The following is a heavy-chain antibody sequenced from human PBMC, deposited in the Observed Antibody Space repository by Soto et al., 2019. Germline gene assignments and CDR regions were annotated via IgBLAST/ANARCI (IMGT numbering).Heavy chain of an antibody. CDR2: IIPIFGTA. CDR3: ARDRGFLEWLRYGMDV. CDR1: GGTFSSYA. D-gene: IGHD3-3*01. V-gene: IGHV1-69*13. J-gene: IGHJ6*02. Sequence: SVKVSCKASGGTFSSYAISWVRQAPGQGLEWMGGIIPIFGTANYAQKFQGRVTITADESTSTAYMELSSLRSEDTAVYYCARDRGFLEWLRYGMDVWGQGTTVTVSS.